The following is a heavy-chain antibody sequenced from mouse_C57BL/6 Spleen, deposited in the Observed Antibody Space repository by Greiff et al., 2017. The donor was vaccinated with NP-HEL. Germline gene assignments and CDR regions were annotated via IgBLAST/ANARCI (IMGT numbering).Heavy chain of an antibody. Sequence: EVQGVESGPELVKPGASVKMSCKASGYTFTDYNMHWVKQSHGKSLEWIGYINPNNGGTSYNQKFKGKATLTVNKSSSTAYMELRSLTSEDSAVYYCAREKYYDQAWFAYWGQGTLVTVSA. CDR2: INPNNGGT. CDR3: AREKYYDQAWFAY. J-gene: IGHJ3*01. CDR1: GYTFTDYN. D-gene: IGHD2-4*01. V-gene: IGHV1-22*01.